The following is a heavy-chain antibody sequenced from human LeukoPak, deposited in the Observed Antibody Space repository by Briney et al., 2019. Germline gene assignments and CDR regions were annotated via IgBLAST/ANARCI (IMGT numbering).Heavy chain of an antibody. D-gene: IGHD3-3*02. CDR3: ARERIRPSLGSDAFDI. V-gene: IGHV4-59*12. J-gene: IGHJ3*02. Sequence: PSETLSLTCTVSGVSISSYYWSCIRQPPGKGLGWIGYMYSSGSTNYTPSLKSRVTISGDTSKNQFSLKLTSVTAADTAVYYCARERIRPSLGSDAFDIWGQGTMVTVSS. CDR2: MYSSGST. CDR1: GVSISSYY.